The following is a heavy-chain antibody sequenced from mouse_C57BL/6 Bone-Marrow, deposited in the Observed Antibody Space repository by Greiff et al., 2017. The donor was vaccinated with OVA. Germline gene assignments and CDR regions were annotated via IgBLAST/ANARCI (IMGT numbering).Heavy chain of an antibody. V-gene: IGHV5-6*01. J-gene: IGHJ3*01. Sequence: EVKLMESGGDLVKPGGSLKLSCAASGFTFSSYGMSWVRQTPDKRLEWVATISSGGSYTYYPDSVKGRFTISRDNAKNTLYLQMSSLKSEDTAVYYCARHFAYWGQGTLVTVSA. CDR1: GFTFSSYG. CDR3: ARHFAY. CDR2: ISSGGSYT.